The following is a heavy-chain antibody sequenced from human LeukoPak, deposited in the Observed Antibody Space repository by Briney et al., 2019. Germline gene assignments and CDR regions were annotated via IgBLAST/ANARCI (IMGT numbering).Heavy chain of an antibody. J-gene: IGHJ6*02. Sequence: GRSLRLSCAASGFTFSSYGMHWVRQAPGKGLEWVAVISYDGSNKYYADSVKGRFTISRDNSKNTLYLQMNSLRAEDTAAYYCAKDPSIAALPVGMDVWGQGTTVTVSS. CDR2: ISYDGSNK. V-gene: IGHV3-30*18. CDR3: AKDPSIAALPVGMDV. D-gene: IGHD6-6*01. CDR1: GFTFSSYG.